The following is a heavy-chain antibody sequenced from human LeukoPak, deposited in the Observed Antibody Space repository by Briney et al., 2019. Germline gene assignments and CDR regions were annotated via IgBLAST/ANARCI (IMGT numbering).Heavy chain of an antibody. CDR1: GFTFSSYG. CDR2: ISYDGSNK. D-gene: IGHD3-16*01. CDR3: AKVGIGIMITFGEYFDY. V-gene: IGHV3-30*18. Sequence: GRSLRLSCAASGFTFSSYGMHWVRQAPGKGLEWVAVISYDGSNKYYADSVKGRFTISRDNSKNTLYLQMNSLRAEDTAVYYCAKVGIGIMITFGEYFDYWGQGTLVTVSS. J-gene: IGHJ4*02.